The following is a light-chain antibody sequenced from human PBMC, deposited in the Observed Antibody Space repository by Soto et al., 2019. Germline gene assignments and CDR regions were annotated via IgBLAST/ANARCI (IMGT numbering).Light chain of an antibody. Sequence: QSVLTQPPSLPGNPGQRVTISCSGSNSNIGRYSVNWYQHFPGTAPKILIYSDDERPSGVPDRFSGSKSGTSASLAISGLQSEDEAEYYCAAWDDNLNGPLFGGGTKLTVL. CDR2: SDD. CDR3: AAWDDNLNGPL. J-gene: IGLJ3*02. V-gene: IGLV1-44*01. CDR1: NSNIGRYS.